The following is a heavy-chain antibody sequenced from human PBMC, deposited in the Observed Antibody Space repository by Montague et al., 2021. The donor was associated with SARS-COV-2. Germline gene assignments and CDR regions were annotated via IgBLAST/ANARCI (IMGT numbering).Heavy chain of an antibody. CDR3: AWDVVAAPGTFDY. CDR1: GGSISYFY. J-gene: IGHJ4*02. D-gene: IGHD6-13*01. Sequence: SETLSLTCTVSGGSISYFYWCWIRQPAGKGLGLIGLVSVSGSTNYNPSLNIRVTMSVDTSKKQLSLRLSPWTAADTAVYYCAWDVVAAPGTFDYWGQGTLVTVSS. CDR2: VSVSGST. V-gene: IGHV4-4*07.